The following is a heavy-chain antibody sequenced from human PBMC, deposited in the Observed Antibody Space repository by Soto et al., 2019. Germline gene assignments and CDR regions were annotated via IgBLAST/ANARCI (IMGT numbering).Heavy chain of an antibody. D-gene: IGHD2-2*01. V-gene: IGHV1-69*06. J-gene: IGHJ6*02. Sequence: SVKVSCKASGGTFRSDGISWVRQAPGQGLEWMGGIIPIFGTANYAQKFQGRVTITADKSTSTAYMELSSLRSEDTAVYYCARSPPQWYQLLFYYYYYGMDVWGQGTTVTVSS. CDR2: IIPIFGTA. CDR3: ARSPPQWYQLLFYYYYYGMDV. CDR1: GGTFRSDG.